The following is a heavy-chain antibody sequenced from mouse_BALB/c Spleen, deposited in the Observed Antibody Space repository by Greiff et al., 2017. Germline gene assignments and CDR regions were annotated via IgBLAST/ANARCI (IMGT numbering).Heavy chain of an antibody. CDR3: ARRVRDAMDY. Sequence: EVQLQESGAELVKPGASVKLSCTASGFNIKDTYMHWVKQRPEQGLEWIGRIDPANGNTKYDPKFQGKATITADTSSNTAYLQLSSLTSEDTAVYYCARRVRDAMDYWGQGTSVTVSS. CDR1: GFNIKDTY. V-gene: IGHV14-3*02. D-gene: IGHD5-1*01. J-gene: IGHJ4*01. CDR2: IDPANGNT.